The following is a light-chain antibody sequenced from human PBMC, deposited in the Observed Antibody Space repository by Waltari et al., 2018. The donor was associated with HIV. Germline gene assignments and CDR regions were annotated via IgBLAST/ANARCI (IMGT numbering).Light chain of an antibody. CDR1: NIGSKT. Sequence: SYVMTQSPSVSVAPGQTARITCGGYNIGSKTVHWYQQKTGQAPVLVVYDDSVRPSGIPERFSGSNSGNTATLTISRVEAGDEAGYYCQVWETIGDHRVFGGGTTLTVL. J-gene: IGLJ3*02. CDR2: DDS. CDR3: QVWETIGDHRV. V-gene: IGLV3-21*02.